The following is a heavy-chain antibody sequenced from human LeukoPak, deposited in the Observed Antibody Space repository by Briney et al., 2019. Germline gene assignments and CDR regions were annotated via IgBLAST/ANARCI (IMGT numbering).Heavy chain of an antibody. J-gene: IGHJ6*03. D-gene: IGHD3/OR15-3a*01. CDR3: ARDRFWTDYYYYIDV. Sequence: GGTLRLSCAASGFTFSDYGMSWVRQAPGKGLEWVSSISSTSTFIYYADSVKGRFTISREDSKNSMYLQMSSLRAEDTAVYYCARDRFWTDYYYYIDVWGKGTTVTVSS. V-gene: IGHV3-21*01. CDR2: ISSTSTFI. CDR1: GFTFSDYG.